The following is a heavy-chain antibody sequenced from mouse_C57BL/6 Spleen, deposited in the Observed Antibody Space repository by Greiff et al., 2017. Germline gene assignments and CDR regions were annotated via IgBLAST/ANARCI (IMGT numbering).Heavy chain of an antibody. V-gene: IGHV5-6*01. CDR3: ARLYGNSYYFDD. CDR1: GFTFSSYG. Sequence: EVKLMESGGDLVKPGGSLKLSCAASGFTFSSYGMSWVRQTPDKRLEWVATISSGGSYTYYPDSVKGRFTISRDNAKNTLYLQMSSLKSEDTAMYYCARLYGNSYYFDDWGQGTTLTVSS. J-gene: IGHJ2*01. D-gene: IGHD2-1*01. CDR2: ISSGGSYT.